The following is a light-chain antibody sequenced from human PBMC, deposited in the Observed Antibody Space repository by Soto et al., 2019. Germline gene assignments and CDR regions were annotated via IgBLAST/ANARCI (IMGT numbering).Light chain of an antibody. CDR3: QQYGNSFYT. CDR2: GSS. V-gene: IGKV3-20*01. J-gene: IGKJ2*01. CDR1: QSVDSDY. Sequence: IVLTQSPGTLSLSPGERATLSCRASQSVDSDYLAWYQQKPGQAPRLLIYGSSSRATGIPDRFSGSGSGTDFTLTINVLEPEDFGVYYCQQYGNSFYTFGQETKREIK.